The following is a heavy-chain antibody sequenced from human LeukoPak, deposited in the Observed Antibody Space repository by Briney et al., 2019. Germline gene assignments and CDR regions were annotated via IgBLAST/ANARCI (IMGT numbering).Heavy chain of an antibody. CDR2: IYYSGST. Sequence: SETLSLTCTVSGGSISSSSYYWDWIRQPPGKGLEWIGSIYYSGSTYYHPSLKSRVTISVDTSKNQFPLKLSSVTAADTAVYYCARDGGGYYGSGGLYYFDYWGQGTLVTVSS. J-gene: IGHJ4*02. CDR1: GGSISSSSYY. D-gene: IGHD3-10*01. CDR3: ARDGGGYYGSGGLYYFDY. V-gene: IGHV4-39*06.